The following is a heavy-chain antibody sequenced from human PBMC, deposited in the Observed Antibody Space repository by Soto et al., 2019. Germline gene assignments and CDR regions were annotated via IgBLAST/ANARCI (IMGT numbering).Heavy chain of an antibody. D-gene: IGHD2-2*01. J-gene: IGHJ6*02. CDR1: GYSFTSYW. CDR3: ARPYCSSTSCLGYYYGMDV. CDR2: IYPGDSDT. V-gene: IGHV5-51*01. Sequence: GESLKISCKGSGYSFTSYWIGWVRQMPGKGLEWMGIIYPGDSDTRYSPSFQGQVTISADKSISTAYLQWSSLKASDTAMYYCARPYCSSTSCLGYYYGMDVWGRGTTVTVSS.